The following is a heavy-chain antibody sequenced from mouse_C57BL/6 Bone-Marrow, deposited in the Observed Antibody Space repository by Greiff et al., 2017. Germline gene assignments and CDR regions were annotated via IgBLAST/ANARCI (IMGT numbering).Heavy chain of an antibody. J-gene: IGHJ2*01. D-gene: IGHD1-1*01. Sequence: QVQLQQSGPELVKPGASVKISCKASGYAFSSSWMNWVKQRPGTGLEWIGRIYPGDGDTNYNGKFKGKATLTADKSSSTAYMQLSSLTSEDSAVYFCVTTVVATEFDYWGQGTTLTVSS. V-gene: IGHV1-82*01. CDR3: VTTVVATEFDY. CDR1: GYAFSSSW. CDR2: IYPGDGDT.